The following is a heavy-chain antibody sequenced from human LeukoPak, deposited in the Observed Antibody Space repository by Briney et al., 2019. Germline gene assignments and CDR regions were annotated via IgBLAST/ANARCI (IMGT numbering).Heavy chain of an antibody. CDR2: INPNSGGT. D-gene: IGHD3-16*01. V-gene: IGHV1-2*02. Sequence: ASVKVSCKAFGYTFTGYYMHWVRQAPGQGLEWMGWINPNSGGTNYAQKFQGRVTMTRDTSISTAYMDLSRLRSDDTAVYYCARDHWGEGFDYWGQGTLVTVSS. J-gene: IGHJ4*02. CDR3: ARDHWGEGFDY. CDR1: GYTFTGYY.